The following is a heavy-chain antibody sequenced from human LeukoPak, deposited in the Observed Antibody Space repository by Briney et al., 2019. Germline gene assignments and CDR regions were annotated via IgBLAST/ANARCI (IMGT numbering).Heavy chain of an antibody. V-gene: IGHV4-31*03. CDR3: ARGTGGAAAADFDP. J-gene: IGHJ5*02. D-gene: IGHD6-13*01. CDR1: GGSISSDGYY. Sequence: PSETLSLTCTVSGGSISSDGYYWSWIRQHPGKGLEWIGAIYYTGSTYYNPSLKSRATISVDTSKNHSSLKLTSVTAADTAVYYCARGTGGAAAADFDPWGQGTLVTVSS. CDR2: IYYTGST.